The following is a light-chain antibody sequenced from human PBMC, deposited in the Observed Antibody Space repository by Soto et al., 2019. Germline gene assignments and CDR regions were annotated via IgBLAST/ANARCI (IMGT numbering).Light chain of an antibody. CDR3: SSYTTISTLLYV. J-gene: IGLJ1*01. Sequence: QSALTQPASVSGSPGQSITISCTGTSSDVGGYNYVSWYQQHPGKAPKLMIYAVSNRPSGVSTRFSGSKSGNTASLTISGLQDEDEADYHCSSYTTISTLLYVFGTGTKLTVL. CDR1: SSDVGGYNY. CDR2: AVS. V-gene: IGLV2-14*01.